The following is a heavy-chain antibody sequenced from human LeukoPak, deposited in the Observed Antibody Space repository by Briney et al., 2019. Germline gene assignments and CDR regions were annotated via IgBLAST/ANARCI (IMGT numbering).Heavy chain of an antibody. D-gene: IGHD5-12*01. CDR1: GFTFSSYA. V-gene: IGHV3-23*01. CDR3: AKDMQTWPRFPDY. J-gene: IGHJ4*02. Sequence: GGSLRLSCAASGFTFSSYAMTWVRQAPGKGLEWVSGISDSGSTAFYADSVKGRFTSSRDNPKNTLYLQINSLRAEDTAVYYCAKDMQTWPRFPDYWGQGTLVTVSS. CDR2: ISDSGSTA.